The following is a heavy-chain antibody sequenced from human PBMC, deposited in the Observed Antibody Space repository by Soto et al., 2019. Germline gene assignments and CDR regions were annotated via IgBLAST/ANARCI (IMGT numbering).Heavy chain of an antibody. CDR2: LFYSGST. V-gene: IGHV4-4*02. J-gene: IGHJ4*02. CDR3: VHHGGVPYYHDV. Sequence: TXTLTCAGSGGCLVSSNWWSWVRQPPGQTLEWLGELFYSGSTKYNPSLSSRVTISADQSNNVFSLRLTSVTAADTAMYYCVHHGGVPYYHDVWGQGVLVTVSS. CDR1: GGCLVSSNW. D-gene: IGHD2-8*01.